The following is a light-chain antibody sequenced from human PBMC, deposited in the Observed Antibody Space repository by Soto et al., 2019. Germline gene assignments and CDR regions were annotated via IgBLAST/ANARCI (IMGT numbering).Light chain of an antibody. Sequence: QSALTQPASVSGSPGQSITISCTGTSSDVGGYNYVSWYQQHPGKAPKLMIYEVSNRPPGVSNRFSGSKSGNTASLTISGLQAEDEADYYCSSYTSSSPLFGTGTKVTVL. CDR3: SSYTSSSPL. V-gene: IGLV2-14*01. CDR2: EVS. CDR1: SSDVGGYNY. J-gene: IGLJ1*01.